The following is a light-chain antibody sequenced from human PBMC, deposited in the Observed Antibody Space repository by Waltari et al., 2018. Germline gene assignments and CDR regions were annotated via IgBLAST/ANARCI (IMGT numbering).Light chain of an antibody. CDR1: SREVGAYNY. CDR2: DVS. Sequence: QSALTQPASVSGSPGPSITISCTGTSREVGAYNYVSWYQQHPGKTPKLLIYDVSYRPSGVSYRVSGSKSGNTASLTISGLQSEDEADYYCSSYITTNTLELFGGGTSLTVL. J-gene: IGLJ3*02. CDR3: SSYITTNTLEL. V-gene: IGLV2-14*03.